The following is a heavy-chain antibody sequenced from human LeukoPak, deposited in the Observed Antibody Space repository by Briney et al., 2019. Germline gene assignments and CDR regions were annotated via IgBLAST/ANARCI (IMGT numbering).Heavy chain of an antibody. CDR1: GFTFDDYG. CDR2: INWNGGST. J-gene: IGHJ4*02. V-gene: IGHV3-20*04. D-gene: IGHD6-13*01. Sequence: PGGSLRLSCAASGFTFDDYGMSWVRQAPGKGLEWVSGINWNGGSTGYADSVKGRFTISRDNAKNSLYLQMNSLRAEDTAVYYCAKGLKPPDSSSWALDYWGQGTLVTVSS. CDR3: AKGLKPPDSSSWALDY.